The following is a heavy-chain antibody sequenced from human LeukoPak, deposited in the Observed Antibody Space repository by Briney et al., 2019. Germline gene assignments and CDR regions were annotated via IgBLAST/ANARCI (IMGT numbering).Heavy chain of an antibody. CDR1: GDSVSSNSAA. CDR3: ARGINRVLDY. V-gene: IGHV6-1*01. CDR2: TYYRSKWYN. Sequence: SQTLSLTCAISGDSVSSNSAAWYWIRLSPSRGLEWLGRTYYRSKWYNDSALSVKSRITINPNTSKNQFSLQLDSATPEDTAMYYCARGINRVLDYWGQGTLVTVSS. J-gene: IGHJ4*02. D-gene: IGHD3-10*01.